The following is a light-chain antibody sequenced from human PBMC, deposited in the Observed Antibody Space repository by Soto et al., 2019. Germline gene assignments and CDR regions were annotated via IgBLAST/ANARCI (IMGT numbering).Light chain of an antibody. CDR3: QHYGSSLALT. CDR1: QSVSSTY. V-gene: IGKV3-20*01. J-gene: IGKJ4*01. CDR2: GAS. Sequence: EIVLTQSPGTLSLSPGERATLSCRASQSVSSTYLAWYQHKPGQAPRLLIYGASSRATGIPDRFSGSGSGTDFTLTISRLEPEDFAVYYCQHYGSSLALTFGGGTKVEI.